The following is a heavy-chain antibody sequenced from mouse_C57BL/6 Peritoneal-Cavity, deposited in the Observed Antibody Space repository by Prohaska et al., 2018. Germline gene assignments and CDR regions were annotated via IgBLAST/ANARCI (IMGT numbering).Heavy chain of an antibody. D-gene: IGHD1-1*01. CDR1: GFTFSDYG. V-gene: IGHV5-17*01. CDR3: ATPYYGSSSYWYFDV. CDR2: ISSGISTI. J-gene: IGHJ1*03. Sequence: EVQLVESGGGLVKPGGSLKLSCAASGFTFSDYGMHWVRQAPEKWLGWFAYISSGISTIYYADTVKGRFTISRDNAKNTLFLQMTSLRSEDTAMYYCATPYYGSSSYWYFDVWGTGTTVTVSS.